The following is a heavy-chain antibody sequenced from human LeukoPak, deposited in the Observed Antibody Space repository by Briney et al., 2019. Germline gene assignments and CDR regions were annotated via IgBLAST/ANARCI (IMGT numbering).Heavy chain of an antibody. CDR1: GGSFSGYY. D-gene: IGHD3-16*01. CDR2: INHSGST. CDR3: ARVLPGDYVWYFDY. J-gene: IGHJ4*02. Sequence: SETLSLTCAVYGGSFSGYYWSWIRQPPGKGLEWIGEINHSGSTIYNPSLKSRITISVDTSKNQFSLKLRSVTAADTAVYYCARVLPGDYVWYFDYWGQGTLATVSS. V-gene: IGHV4-34*01.